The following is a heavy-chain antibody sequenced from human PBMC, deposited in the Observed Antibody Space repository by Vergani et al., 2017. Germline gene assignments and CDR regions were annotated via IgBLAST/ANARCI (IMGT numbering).Heavy chain of an antibody. Sequence: QLQLQEPGPGLVKPSETLSLTCTVSGGSLSSSSYYWGWIRQPPGKGLEWIGSIYYSGSTYYNPSLKSRVTISVDTSNNHFSLRLNSLTAADTAVYYCARRSGIVYDIFSGNQYFVDVWGQGTLVTVSS. CDR3: ARRSGIVYDIFSGNQYFVDV. V-gene: IGHV4-39*07. CDR2: IYYSGST. CDR1: GGSLSSSSYY. D-gene: IGHD3-9*01. J-gene: IGHJ4*02.